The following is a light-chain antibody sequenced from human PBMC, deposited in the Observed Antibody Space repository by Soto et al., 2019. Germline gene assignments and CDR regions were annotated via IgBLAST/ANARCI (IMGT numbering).Light chain of an antibody. Sequence: QSALTQPASVSGSPGQSITISCTGTNSDVGGYHYVSWYQQYPGKAPKLMIYDVTNRPSGVSNRFAGSRSGNTASLTISGLQAEDEADYYCSSYTSGSTYVFGPGTKLTVL. CDR3: SSYTSGSTYV. CDR2: DVT. J-gene: IGLJ1*01. V-gene: IGLV2-14*01. CDR1: NSDVGGYHY.